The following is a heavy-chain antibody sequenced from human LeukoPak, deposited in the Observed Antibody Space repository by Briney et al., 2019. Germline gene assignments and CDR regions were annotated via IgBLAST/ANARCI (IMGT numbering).Heavy chain of an antibody. Sequence: PSETLSLTCAVYGGSFSGYYWSWIRQPPGKGLEWIGEINHSGSTNYNPSLKSRVTISVDTSKNQFSLKLSSVTAADTAVYYCARVWFGEAGPNWFDPWGQGTLVTVS. J-gene: IGHJ5*02. D-gene: IGHD3-10*01. CDR2: INHSGST. CDR3: ARVWFGEAGPNWFDP. CDR1: GGSFSGYY. V-gene: IGHV4-34*01.